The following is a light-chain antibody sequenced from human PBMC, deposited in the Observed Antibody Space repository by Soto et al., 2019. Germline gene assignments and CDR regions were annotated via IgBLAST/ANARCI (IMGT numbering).Light chain of an antibody. CDR3: QQRLNWPLT. Sequence: EIVLTQSPATLSLSPGERATLSCRASQSVNSYLGWFQQKPGQAPRLLIYDASHRATAIPARFSGSGSGTDFTLTISSLEPEDFAIYYCQQRLNWPLTFGGGTKVEIK. CDR1: QSVNSY. J-gene: IGKJ4*01. V-gene: IGKV3-11*01. CDR2: DAS.